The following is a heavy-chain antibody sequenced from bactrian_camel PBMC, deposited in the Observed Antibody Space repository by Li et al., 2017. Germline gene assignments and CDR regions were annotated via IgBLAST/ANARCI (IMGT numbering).Heavy chain of an antibody. Sequence: VQLVESGGGLVQPGGSLKLSCAASGFSYSDYTLGWFRQAQGKKREGVAVIGSDNSPIYDDSVQGRFTISRDSAKNTLYLQLNSLKTEDTAMYYCAREGSWYRGERAMNYWGQGTQVTVS. CDR3: AREGSWYRGERAMNY. CDR2: IGSDNSP. V-gene: IGHV3S67*01. D-gene: IGHD6*01. J-gene: IGHJ4*01. CDR1: GFSYSDYT.